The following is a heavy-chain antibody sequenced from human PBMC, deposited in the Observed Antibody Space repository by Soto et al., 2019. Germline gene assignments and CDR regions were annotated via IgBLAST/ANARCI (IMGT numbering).Heavy chain of an antibody. CDR2: IYHSGST. J-gene: IGHJ4*02. Sequence: SETLSLTCAVSGGSISSGGYSWSWIRQPPGKGLEWIGYIYHSGSTYYNPSLKSRVTISVDRSKNQSSLKLSSVTAADTAVYYCATGIYSGYDSKDFFFDYWGQGTLVTVSS. D-gene: IGHD5-12*01. CDR3: ATGIYSGYDSKDFFFDY. CDR1: GGSISSGGYS. V-gene: IGHV4-30-2*01.